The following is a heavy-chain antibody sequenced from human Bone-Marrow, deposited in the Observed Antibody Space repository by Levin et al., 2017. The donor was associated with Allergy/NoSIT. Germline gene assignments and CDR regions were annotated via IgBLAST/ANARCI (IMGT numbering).Heavy chain of an antibody. D-gene: IGHD3-22*01. CDR3: ARERRGKNYYDISGFVDYNGLDV. V-gene: IGHV4-59*01. Sequence: ASETLSLTCSVSGVSITSYYWNWIRQAPGKGLEWIGYMYYSGSSNYSPSLKSRVSISLDTSKNQVSLKLTSVTAADTAVYYCARERRGKNYYDISGFVDYNGLDVWGQGTTVTVSS. CDR1: GVSITSYY. J-gene: IGHJ6*02. CDR2: MYYSGSS.